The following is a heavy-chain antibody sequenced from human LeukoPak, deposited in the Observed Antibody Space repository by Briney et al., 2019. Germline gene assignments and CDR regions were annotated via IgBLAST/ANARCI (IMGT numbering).Heavy chain of an antibody. CDR1: GFTFSSYA. Sequence: AGGSLRLSCAASGFTFSSYAMSWVRQAPGRGLEWVSDITTTGNTYYADSVKGRFTISRDNSKNTLYLQMNSLRAEDTAVYYCASRRYCTSTTCPYYFDYWGQGTLVTVSP. CDR3: ASRRYCTSTTCPYYFDY. CDR2: ITTTGNT. V-gene: IGHV3-23*01. J-gene: IGHJ4*02. D-gene: IGHD2-2*01.